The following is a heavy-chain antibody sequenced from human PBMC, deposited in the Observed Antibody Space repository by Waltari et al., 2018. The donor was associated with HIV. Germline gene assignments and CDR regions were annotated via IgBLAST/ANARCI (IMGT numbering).Heavy chain of an antibody. CDR2: IYYSGST. J-gene: IGHJ3*02. CDR1: GGPLTRHY. Sequence: QVQLQESGPGLVTPSQTLSLTCPVPGGPLTRHYWTWLLHPPGKGLEWIGYIYYSGSTNDNPSLKSRVTISVDTSKNQFSLKLSSVTAADTAVYYCARGGDYYDSSGRGAFDIWGQGTMVTVSS. D-gene: IGHD3-22*01. V-gene: IGHV4-59*11. CDR3: ARGGDYYDSSGRGAFDI.